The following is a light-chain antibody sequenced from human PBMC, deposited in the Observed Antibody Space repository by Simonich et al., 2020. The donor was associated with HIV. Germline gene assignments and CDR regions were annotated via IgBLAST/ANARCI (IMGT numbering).Light chain of an antibody. J-gene: IGKJ1*01. V-gene: IGKV3-15*01. CDR2: GAS. Sequence: EIVMTQSPATLSVSPGERATLSCRASQSVSSNLAWYQQKPGQTPRLLTYGASTRSTVIPARFSGIGSGTEFTLTISSLQSEDFAVYYCQEYNNWPPWTFGQGTKVEIK. CDR1: QSVSSN. CDR3: QEYNNWPPWT.